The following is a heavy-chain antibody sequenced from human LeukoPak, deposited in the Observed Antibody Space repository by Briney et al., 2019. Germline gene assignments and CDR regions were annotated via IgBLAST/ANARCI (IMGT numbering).Heavy chain of an antibody. J-gene: IGHJ4*02. Sequence: PGGSLRLSCAASGFIFCNYAMHWVRQAPGKGLEWVALISSGGSKTYHADSVKGRFSISRDNSKNTLYLQLNSLRAEDTSVYYCARDSTYWYDSGSSGPHYFDYWGQGTLVTVSS. V-gene: IGHV3-30*01. CDR3: ARDSTYWYDSGSSGPHYFDY. CDR2: ISSGGSKT. D-gene: IGHD3-10*01. CDR1: GFIFCNYA.